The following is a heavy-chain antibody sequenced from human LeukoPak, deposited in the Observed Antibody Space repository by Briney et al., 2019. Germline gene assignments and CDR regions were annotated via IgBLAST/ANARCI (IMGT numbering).Heavy chain of an antibody. D-gene: IGHD1-26*01. V-gene: IGHV3-74*01. Sequence: PGGSLRLSCAASGFTFSDTWMHWVRQAPGEGLVWVSRIRSDGSDTRYAESVKGRFTISRDNAKNTLYLQMNSLRAEDSAVYYCARELGLGAIEYWGQGTLVTVSS. CDR1: GFTFSDTW. J-gene: IGHJ4*02. CDR2: IRSDGSDT. CDR3: ARELGLGAIEY.